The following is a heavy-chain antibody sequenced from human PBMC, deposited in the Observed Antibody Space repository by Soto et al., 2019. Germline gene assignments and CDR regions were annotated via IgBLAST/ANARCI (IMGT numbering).Heavy chain of an antibody. V-gene: IGHV4-34*01. J-gene: IGHJ4*02. CDR2: INHSGTV. CDR3: ARAGAALVRGSIGGFDY. D-gene: IGHD3-16*01. Sequence: QVHLQQWGAGLLKPSETLSLTCAVNGGAFNGYYWTWIRQSPGKGLQWIGEINHSGTVDYNPSLKSRVTVSIDTSNKQFSPTLTSVTAADTAVYYCARAGAALVRGSIGGFDYWGQGTLVTVSS. CDR1: GGAFNGYY.